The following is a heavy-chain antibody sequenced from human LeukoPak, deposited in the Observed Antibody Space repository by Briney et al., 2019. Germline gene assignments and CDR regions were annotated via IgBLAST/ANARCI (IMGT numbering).Heavy chain of an antibody. J-gene: IGHJ4*02. CDR1: GGSFSGYY. V-gene: IGHV4-34*01. Sequence: EPSETLSLTCAVYGGSFSGYYWSWIRQPPGKGLEWIGEINHSGSTNYNPSLKSRVTISVDTSKNQFSLKLSSVTAADTAVYYCASHKGFWGQGTLVTVSS. CDR3: ASHKGF. CDR2: INHSGST.